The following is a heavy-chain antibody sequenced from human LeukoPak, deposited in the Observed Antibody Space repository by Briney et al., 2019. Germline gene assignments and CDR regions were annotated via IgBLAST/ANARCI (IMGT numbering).Heavy chain of an antibody. D-gene: IGHD2-2*01. V-gene: IGHV3-30*02. CDR1: GFTFSNYA. CDR2: IRADGSNK. J-gene: IGHJ4*02. CDR3: DCSSATCYAAGDY. Sequence: GGSPRLSCAASGFTFSNYAMHWVRQAPGKGLEWVAFIRADGSNKYYADSVKGRFTISRDNSKNTLYLQMNSLRAEDTAIYYCDCSSATCYAAGDYWGQGTLVTVSS.